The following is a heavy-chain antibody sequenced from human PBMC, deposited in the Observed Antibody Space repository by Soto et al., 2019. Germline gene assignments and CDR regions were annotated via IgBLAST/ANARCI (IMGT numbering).Heavy chain of an antibody. CDR1: GYTFTNYA. J-gene: IGHJ3*02. CDR3: ARAAYCGSDSCSDVFDI. D-gene: IGHD2-21*02. Sequence: QVQLVQSGAEVKKSGASVKVSCKASGYTFTNYAMHWVRQAPGQRLEWMGWINAGNGNTKYSQQFQGRVTITRDTSASTAYMELSSLRSEDTAVYYCARAAYCGSDSCSDVFDIWGQGTVVTVSS. CDR2: INAGNGNT. V-gene: IGHV1-3*01.